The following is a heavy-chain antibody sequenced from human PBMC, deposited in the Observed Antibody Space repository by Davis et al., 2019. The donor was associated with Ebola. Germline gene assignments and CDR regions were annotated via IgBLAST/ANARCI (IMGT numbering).Heavy chain of an antibody. D-gene: IGHD6-13*01. Sequence: GESLKISCAASGFTFSSYGMHWVRQAPGKGLEWVAVIWYDGSNKYYADSVKGRFTISRDNAKNSLYLQLNNLRSEDTAVYHCTRLLRSSSSSLWGQGTLVTVSS. CDR2: IWYDGSNK. V-gene: IGHV3-33*08. CDR3: TRLLRSSSSSL. CDR1: GFTFSSYG. J-gene: IGHJ4*02.